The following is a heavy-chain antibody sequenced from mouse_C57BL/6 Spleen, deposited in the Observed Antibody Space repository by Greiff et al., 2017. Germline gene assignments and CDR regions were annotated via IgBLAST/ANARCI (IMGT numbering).Heavy chain of an antibody. V-gene: IGHV1-15*01. D-gene: IGHD2-4*01. CDR3: TRRKDYDYLYYFDY. CDR1: GYTFTDYE. J-gene: IGHJ2*01. CDR2: IDPETGGT. Sequence: QVQLQQSGAELVRPGASVTLSCKASGYTFTDYEMHWVKQTPVHGLEWIGAIDPETGGTAYNQKFKGKAILTADKSSSTAYMELRSLTSEDSAVYYCTRRKDYDYLYYFDYWGQGTTLTVSS.